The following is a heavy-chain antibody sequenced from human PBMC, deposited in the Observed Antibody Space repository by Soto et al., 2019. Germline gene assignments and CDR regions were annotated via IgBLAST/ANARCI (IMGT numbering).Heavy chain of an antibody. Sequence: SETLSLTCTVSGASITFGGYSWSWIRQTPGKGLEWIGYINHLETTFYNPSFESRLTLSIDRAKNQFSLKLHSMSAADRAVYFCARGGGSDSFDYWGQGVLVTVSS. CDR2: INHLETT. CDR3: ARGGGSDSFDY. J-gene: IGHJ4*02. CDR1: GASITFGGYS. V-gene: IGHV4-30-2*01. D-gene: IGHD1-26*01.